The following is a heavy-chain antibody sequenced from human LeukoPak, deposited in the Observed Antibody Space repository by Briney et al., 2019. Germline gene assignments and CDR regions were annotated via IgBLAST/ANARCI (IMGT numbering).Heavy chain of an antibody. J-gene: IGHJ4*02. V-gene: IGHV4-59*11. CDR1: GASISSHY. D-gene: IGHD2/OR15-2a*01. CDR2: VHNDGTT. CDR3: ARGSTRADDY. Sequence: PSETLSLTFTVFGASISSHYWSWIRQPPGKRLEWIGYVHNDGTTNQNPSLKSRVAISIDTSRNQMSLKLYSMTAADTAMYYCARGSTRADDYWGQGILVTVS.